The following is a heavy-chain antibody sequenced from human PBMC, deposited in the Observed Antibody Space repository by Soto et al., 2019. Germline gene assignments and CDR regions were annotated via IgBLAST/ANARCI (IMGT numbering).Heavy chain of an antibody. CDR1: GFSISDHY. Sequence: GGSLRLSCAASGFSISDHYMSWIRQAPGKGLEWVSYSSNSGTFTKYADSVKGRFSISRDNAKNSLYLEINSLRGEDTAIYYCVRSGDNYNVLDYFGPATPVTVSS. D-gene: IGHD3-10*02. V-gene: IGHV3-11*03. J-gene: IGHJ4*02. CDR3: VRSGDNYNVLDY. CDR2: SSNSGTFT.